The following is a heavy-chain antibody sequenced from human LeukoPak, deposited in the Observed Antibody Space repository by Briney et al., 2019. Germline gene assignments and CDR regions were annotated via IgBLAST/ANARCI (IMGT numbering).Heavy chain of an antibody. CDR2: IILNGGAT. D-gene: IGHD1-14*01. CDR1: GCTFTDYY. Sequence: ASVKVSCKASGCTFTDYYLHWVRQAPGQGLEWMGRIILNGGATSYAQKFQGRVTLTRDTSISTAYMELIRQTSDDTAVYYCATDGGNHNFDYWGQGTLVTVSS. J-gene: IGHJ4*02. CDR3: ATDGGNHNFDY. V-gene: IGHV1-2*06.